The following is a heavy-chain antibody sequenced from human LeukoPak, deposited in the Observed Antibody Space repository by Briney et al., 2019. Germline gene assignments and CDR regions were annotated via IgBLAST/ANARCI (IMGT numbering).Heavy chain of an antibody. CDR3: ARSRGYSSGWNSRYFDY. V-gene: IGHV4-34*01. CDR2: INHSGST. J-gene: IGHJ4*02. Sequence: PSETLSLTCAVYGGSFSGYYWSWIRQPPGKGLEWIGEINHSGSTNYNPSLKSRVTISVDTFKNQFSLKLSSVTAADTAVCYCARSRGYSSGWNSRYFDYWGQGTLVTVSS. CDR1: GGSFSGYY. D-gene: IGHD6-19*01.